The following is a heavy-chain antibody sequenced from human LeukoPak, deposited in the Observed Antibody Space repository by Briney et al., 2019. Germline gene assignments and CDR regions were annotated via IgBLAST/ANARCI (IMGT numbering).Heavy chain of an antibody. V-gene: IGHV3-33*01. CDR2: IWYDGSNK. CDR3: ARGSYYDILTGYVDY. D-gene: IGHD3-9*01. J-gene: IGHJ4*02. CDR1: GLTFSSYG. Sequence: GRSLRLSCAASGLTFSSYGMHWVRQAPGKGLEWVAVIWYDGSNKYYADSVKGRFTISRDNSKNTLYLQMNSLRAEDTAVYYCARGSYYDILTGYVDYWGQGTLVTVSS.